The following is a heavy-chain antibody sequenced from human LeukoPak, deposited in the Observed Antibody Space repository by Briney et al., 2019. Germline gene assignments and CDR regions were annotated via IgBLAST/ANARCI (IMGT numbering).Heavy chain of an antibody. CDR3: AKVGGVIAAAGNFDY. J-gene: IGHJ4*02. D-gene: IGHD6-13*01. CDR1: GFTFSSYA. V-gene: IGHV3-23*01. Sequence: EGSLRLSCAASGFTFSSYAMSWVRQAPGKGLEWVSAISGSGGSTYYADSVKGRFTISRDNSKNTLYLQMNSLRAEDTAVYYCAKVGGVIAAAGNFDYWGQGTLVTVSS. CDR2: ISGSGGST.